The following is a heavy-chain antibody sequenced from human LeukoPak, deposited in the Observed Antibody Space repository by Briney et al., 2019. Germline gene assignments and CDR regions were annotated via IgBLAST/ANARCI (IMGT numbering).Heavy chain of an antibody. D-gene: IGHD1-26*01. Sequence: SQTLSLTFAISGDSVSMKGAAWNWIRQSPARGLEWLGRTSYSSKWYNDYAVSVKSRIIISADTSKNQFYLQLNSVTPEDSAVYYCARSQGDMDVWGKGTSVTVSS. J-gene: IGHJ6*03. V-gene: IGHV6-1*01. CDR2: TSYSSKWYN. CDR1: GDSVSMKGAA. CDR3: ARSQGDMDV.